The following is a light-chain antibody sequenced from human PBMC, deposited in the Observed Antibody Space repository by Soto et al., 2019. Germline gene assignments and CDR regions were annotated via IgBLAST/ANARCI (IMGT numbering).Light chain of an antibody. V-gene: IGLV3-21*02. J-gene: IGLJ1*01. CDR3: QVWDSSSDHYV. CDR1: KIGSKS. Sequence: SYELTQPPSVSVAPGQTARITCGGNKIGSKSVHWYQQKPGQAPVLVVYDGSDRPSGIPERFSGSNSGNTATLTISRVEAGDEADYYCQVWDSSSDHYVFGTGTKLTVL. CDR2: DGS.